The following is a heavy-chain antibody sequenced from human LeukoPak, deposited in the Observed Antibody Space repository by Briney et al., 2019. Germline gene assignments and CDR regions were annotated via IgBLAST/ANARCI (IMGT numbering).Heavy chain of an antibody. Sequence: GASVKVSCKASGYTITSYDSSWVRQPPGQGLEWMGWISAYNGNKNYAHKLQRRVTMTTDTSTSIAYMELRSLRSDDTAGYYCARGCSCWFLDYWGRGTLVTVSS. V-gene: IGHV1-18*04. J-gene: IGHJ4*02. CDR2: ISAYNGNK. CDR1: GYTITSYD. D-gene: IGHD6-19*01. CDR3: ARGCSCWFLDY.